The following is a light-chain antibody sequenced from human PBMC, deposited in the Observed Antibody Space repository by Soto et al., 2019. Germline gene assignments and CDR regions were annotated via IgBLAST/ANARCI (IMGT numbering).Light chain of an antibody. J-gene: IGLJ1*01. CDR3: CAYAATYTYV. CDR1: SSDVGKYNL. CDR2: QGY. V-gene: IGLV2-23*01. Sequence: QSALTQPASVSGSPGQSITISCTGTSSDVGKYNLVSWYQQHPGKAPKVMILQGYKRPSGVSNRVSGSKFGNTASLTISGLQAEDEAEYYCCAYAATYTYVFGTGTKVTVL.